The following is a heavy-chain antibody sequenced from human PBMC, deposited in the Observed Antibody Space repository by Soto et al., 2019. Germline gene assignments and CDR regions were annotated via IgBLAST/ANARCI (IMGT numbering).Heavy chain of an antibody. CDR3: ARDSDDFWSGSMWGGAFDI. J-gene: IGHJ3*02. Sequence: GGSLRLSCAASGFTFSSYWMSWVRQAPGKGLEWVANIKQDGSEKYYVDSVKGRFTISRDNAKNSLYLQMNSLRAEDTAVYYCARDSDDFWSGSMWGGAFDIWGQGTMVTVSS. V-gene: IGHV3-7*01. CDR1: GFTFSSYW. D-gene: IGHD3-3*01. CDR2: IKQDGSEK.